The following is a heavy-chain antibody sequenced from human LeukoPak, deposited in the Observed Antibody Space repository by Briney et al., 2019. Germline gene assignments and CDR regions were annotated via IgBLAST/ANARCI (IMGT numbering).Heavy chain of an antibody. Sequence: QAGGSLRLSCAASGFIFGSYAMHWVRQAPGKGLEWVAVISYEGSNKYYADSVKGRFTISRDNSKNTLYLQMNSLRAEDTAVYYCARDLYYDSSGYERDYWGQGTLVTVSS. CDR3: ARDLYYDSSGYERDY. D-gene: IGHD3-22*01. V-gene: IGHV3-30*04. CDR2: ISYEGSNK. J-gene: IGHJ4*02. CDR1: GFIFGSYA.